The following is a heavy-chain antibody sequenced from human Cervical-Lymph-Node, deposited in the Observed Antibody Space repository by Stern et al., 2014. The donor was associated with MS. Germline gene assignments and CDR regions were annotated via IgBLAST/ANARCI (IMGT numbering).Heavy chain of an antibody. CDR3: ARDSSSWYAIDY. J-gene: IGHJ4*02. V-gene: IGHV3-21*01. Sequence: EVQLVESGGGLVKPGGSLRLSCAASGFTFSSYSMNWVRQAPGKGLEWVSSISSSSSYIYYADSVKVRFTISRNNAKNSMYLQMNSLRAEDTAVYYCARDSSSWYAIDYWGQGTRVTVSS. CDR2: ISSSSSYI. CDR1: GFTFSSYS. D-gene: IGHD6-13*01.